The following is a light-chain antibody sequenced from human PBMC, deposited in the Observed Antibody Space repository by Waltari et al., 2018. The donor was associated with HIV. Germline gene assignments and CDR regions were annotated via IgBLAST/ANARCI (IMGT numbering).Light chain of an antibody. CDR3: QQYDNWPPLT. Sequence: ELVMTQSPATLSVSPGDRSTLSCRASQSGSSNLAWYQQKPGQTPRLLIYGASTRATGIPARFSGGGSGTEFTLTISSLQSEDFAVYYCQQYDNWPPLTFGGGTKVEIK. CDR1: QSGSSN. J-gene: IGKJ4*01. V-gene: IGKV3-15*01. CDR2: GAS.